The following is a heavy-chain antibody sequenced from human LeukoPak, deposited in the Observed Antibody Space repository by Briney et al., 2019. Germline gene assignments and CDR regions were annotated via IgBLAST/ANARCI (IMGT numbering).Heavy chain of an antibody. CDR1: GFTFSSYA. CDR3: AKEGGSGSFIVYYYMDV. J-gene: IGHJ6*03. V-gene: IGHV3-23*01. D-gene: IGHD3-10*01. Sequence: GGSLRLSCAASGFTFSSYAMSWVRQAPGKGLEWVSAISGSGGSTYYADSVKGRFTISRDNSKNTLYLQMNSLRAEDTVVYYCAKEGGSGSFIVYYYMDVWGKGTTVTVSS. CDR2: ISGSGGST.